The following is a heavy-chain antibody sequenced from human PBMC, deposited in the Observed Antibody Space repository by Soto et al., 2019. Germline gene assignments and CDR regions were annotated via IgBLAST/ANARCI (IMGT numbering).Heavy chain of an antibody. Sequence: EVQLVESGGGLVQPGGSLRLSCAASGFTVSSNYMSWVRQAPGQGLECLSVIDSDGTIYYADSVKGRFTISRHNSKNTLYLQMDSLRAEDTAVYYCARVRTQGWGQGTMVTVSS. CDR3: ARVRTQG. D-gene: IGHD1-1*01. V-gene: IGHV3-53*04. J-gene: IGHJ3*01. CDR2: IDSDGTI. CDR1: GFTVSSNY.